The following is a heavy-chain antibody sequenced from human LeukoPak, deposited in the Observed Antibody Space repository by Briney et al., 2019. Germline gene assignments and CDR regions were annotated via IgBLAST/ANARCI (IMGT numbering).Heavy chain of an antibody. V-gene: IGHV1-3*01. CDR1: GYTFTSYA. CDR3: SVLAVANAEYFQH. CDR2: TNAGNGNT. Sequence: ASVKVSCKASGYTFTSYAMHWVRQAPGQRLEWMGWTNAGNGNTKYSQKFQGRVTITRDTSASTAYMELSSLRSEDTAVYYCSVLAVANAEYFQHWGQGTLVTVSS. J-gene: IGHJ1*01. D-gene: IGHD6-19*01.